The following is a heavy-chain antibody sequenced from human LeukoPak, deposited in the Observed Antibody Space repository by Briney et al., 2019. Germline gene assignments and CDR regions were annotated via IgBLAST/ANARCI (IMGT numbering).Heavy chain of an antibody. J-gene: IGHJ5*02. CDR1: GFTFSSYG. V-gene: IGHV3-30*02. CDR3: AKLSSTSCYRCYRFDP. Sequence: GGSLRLSCAASGFTFSSYGMHWVRQAPGKGLEWVAFIRYDGSNKYYADSVKGRFTISRDNSKNTLYLQMNSLRAEDTAVYYCAKLSSTSCYRCYRFDPWGQGTLVTVSS. D-gene: IGHD2-2*02. CDR2: IRYDGSNK.